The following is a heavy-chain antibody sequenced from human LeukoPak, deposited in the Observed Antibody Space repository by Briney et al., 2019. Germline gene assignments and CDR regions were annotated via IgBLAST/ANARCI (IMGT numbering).Heavy chain of an antibody. CDR1: GYTFTSYG. CDR3: ARERVPSYYDFWSGYFVDY. CDR2: ISAYNGNT. D-gene: IGHD3-3*01. J-gene: IGHJ4*02. Sequence: GSSVKVSCKASGYTFTSYGISWVRQAPGQGLEWMGWISAYNGNTNYAQKLQGRVTMTTDTSTSTAYMELRSLRSDDTAVYYCARERVPSYYDFWSGYFVDYWGQGTLVTVSS. V-gene: IGHV1-18*01.